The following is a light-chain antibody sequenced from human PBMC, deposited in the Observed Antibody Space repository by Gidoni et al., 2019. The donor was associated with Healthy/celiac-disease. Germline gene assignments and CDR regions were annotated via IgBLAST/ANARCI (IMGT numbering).Light chain of an antibody. Sequence: DIQMTQSPSSLSASVGDRVTITCRARHSISSYLNWYQQKPGKAPKLLMYAASSLQSWVPSRFSGSGSGTDFTLPISSLQPEDFATYYCQQSYSTPRDTFGQXTKLEIK. J-gene: IGKJ2*01. CDR3: QQSYSTPRDT. CDR1: HSISSY. V-gene: IGKV1-39*01. CDR2: AAS.